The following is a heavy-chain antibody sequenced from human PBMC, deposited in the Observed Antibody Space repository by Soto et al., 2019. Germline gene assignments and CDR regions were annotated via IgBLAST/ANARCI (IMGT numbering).Heavy chain of an antibody. CDR3: ARDQGGDYYYGMDV. CDR2: ISYDGSNK. V-gene: IGHV3-30-3*01. D-gene: IGHD4-17*01. CDR1: GFTFSSYA. J-gene: IGHJ6*02. Sequence: GGSLRLSCAASGFTFSSYAMHWVRQAPGKGLEWVAVISYDGSNKYYADSVKGRFTISRDNSKNTLYLQMNSLRAEDTAVYYCARDQGGDYYYGMDVWGQGTTVTVSS.